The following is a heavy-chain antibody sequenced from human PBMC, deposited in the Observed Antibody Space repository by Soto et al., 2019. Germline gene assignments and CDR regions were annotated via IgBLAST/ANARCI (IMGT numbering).Heavy chain of an antibody. CDR1: GFTFSGYT. CDR2: ISFDGSDK. D-gene: IGHD5-12*01. CDR3: GRDRRCGNGYNLGFDY. J-gene: IGHJ4*02. Sequence: QVQLVESGGGVVQPGRSLRLSCAASGFTFSGYTMHWVRQAPGKGLEWVAAISFDGSDKYYADSVKDLFTISRDNSKNTVSGQMNSLRTEDTAVYYCGRDRRCGNGYNLGFDYWGQGTLVTVSS. V-gene: IGHV3-30-3*01.